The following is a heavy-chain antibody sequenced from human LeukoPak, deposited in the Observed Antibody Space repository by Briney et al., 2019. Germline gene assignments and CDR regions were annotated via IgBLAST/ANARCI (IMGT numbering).Heavy chain of an antibody. V-gene: IGHV1-2*02. CDR2: INPNSGGS. Sequence: ASVKVSCKASGYTFTGYYMHWVRQAPGQGLEWMGWINPNSGGSDFAQQFQGRVTMTRDTSISTAYMELSSLRSDDTAIYYCATTSATASYYMDVWGKGTAVTVSS. J-gene: IGHJ6*03. CDR1: GYTFTGYY. CDR3: ATTSATASYYMDV. D-gene: IGHD2-21*02.